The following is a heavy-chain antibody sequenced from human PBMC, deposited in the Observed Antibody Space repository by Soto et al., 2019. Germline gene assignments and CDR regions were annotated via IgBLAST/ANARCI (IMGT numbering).Heavy chain of an antibody. CDR1: GFTFSSYG. V-gene: IGHV3-30*18. Sequence: GGSLRLSCAASGFTFSSYGMHWVRQAPGKGLEWVAVISYDGSNKYYADSVKGRFTISRDNSKNTLYLQMNSLRAEDTAVYYCAKEGYCSSASCNNTMDVWGKGTTVTVSS. CDR2: ISYDGSNK. CDR3: AKEGYCSSASCNNTMDV. D-gene: IGHD2-2*01. J-gene: IGHJ6*03.